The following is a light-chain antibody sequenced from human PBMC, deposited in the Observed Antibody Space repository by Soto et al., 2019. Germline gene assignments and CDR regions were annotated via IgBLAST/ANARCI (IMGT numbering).Light chain of an antibody. CDR2: EAA. J-gene: IGLJ1*01. CDR3: CSFAGTSYV. V-gene: IGLV2-23*01. CDR1: SSDVGTYNL. Sequence: QSALTQPASVSGSPGQSITLSCTGTSSDVGTYNLVSWYQQHPGKAPKLIIYEAAKRPSGVSNRFSGSGSANTASLTISGLQAEDEADYYCCSFAGTSYVFGTGTKVTVL.